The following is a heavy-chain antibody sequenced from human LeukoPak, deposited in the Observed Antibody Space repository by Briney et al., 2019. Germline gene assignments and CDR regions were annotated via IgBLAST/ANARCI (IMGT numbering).Heavy chain of an antibody. V-gene: IGHV3-23*01. J-gene: IGHJ4*02. D-gene: IGHD5-12*01. CDR1: GFPFSTYC. CDR3: EKDQRTDRGSDIDY. Sequence: GGSLRLSCLASGFPFSTYCMSWLRQPPGKGLEWVSIMYGHGETTYYADSVKGRFTNSRDNSKSTLYLQIHSLRAEDTAVYYCEKDQRTDRGSDIDYGGQGTLVTVSS. CDR2: MYGHGETT.